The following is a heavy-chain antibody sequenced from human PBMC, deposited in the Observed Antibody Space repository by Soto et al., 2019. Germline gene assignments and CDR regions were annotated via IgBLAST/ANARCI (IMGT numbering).Heavy chain of an antibody. D-gene: IGHD1-26*01. V-gene: IGHV1-18*01. J-gene: IGHJ4*02. Sequence: KVACKASGYTFTSYGISWLRHDPGQGLERMGWISAYNGNTNYAQKLQGRVTMTTDTSTSTAYMELRSLRSDDTAVYYCARGWDNGEYYFDYWGQGTLVTVSS. CDR3: ARGWDNGEYYFDY. CDR1: GYTFTSYG. CDR2: ISAYNGNT.